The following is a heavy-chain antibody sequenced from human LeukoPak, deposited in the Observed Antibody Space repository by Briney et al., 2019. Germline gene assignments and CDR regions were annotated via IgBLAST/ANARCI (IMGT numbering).Heavy chain of an antibody. J-gene: IGHJ5*02. CDR1: GGSISSSSYY. V-gene: IGHV4-39*02. CDR3: AREGKTVTTGWFGWFDP. D-gene: IGHD4-17*01. Sequence: SETLSLTCTVSGGSISSSSYYWGWIRQPPGKGLEWIGSIYYSGSTYYNPSLKSRVTISVDTSKNQFSLKLSSVTAADTAVYYCAREGKTVTTGWFGWFDPWGQGTLVTVSS. CDR2: IYYSGST.